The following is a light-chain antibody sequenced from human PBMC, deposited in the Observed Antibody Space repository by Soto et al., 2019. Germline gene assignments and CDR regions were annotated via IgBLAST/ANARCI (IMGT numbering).Light chain of an antibody. V-gene: IGKV3-20*01. J-gene: IGKJ1*01. Sequence: VLTQSPGTLSLSPGERATLSCRASQSVSSSYLAWYQQKPGQGPRLLIYSASSRATGIPDRFSGSGSGTDFSLTISRLEPEDFAVYYCQHYSSPRRFGQETKVEIK. CDR1: QSVSSSY. CDR2: SAS. CDR3: QHYSSPRR.